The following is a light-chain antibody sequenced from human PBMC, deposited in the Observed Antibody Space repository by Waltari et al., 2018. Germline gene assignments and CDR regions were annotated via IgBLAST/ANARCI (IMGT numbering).Light chain of an antibody. J-gene: IGLJ3*02. CDR2: TDN. CDR3: STWDDSLNGAV. Sequence: QSVLTQPPSASGTPGQTVPISCSASRSNLGTTPAPWYQQFPGTAPKLLIFTDNRRPSGVPDRVSASKSGTSASLAISGLQSEDEAHYYCSTWDDSLNGAVFGGGTRVTVL. CDR1: RSNLGTTP. V-gene: IGLV1-44*01.